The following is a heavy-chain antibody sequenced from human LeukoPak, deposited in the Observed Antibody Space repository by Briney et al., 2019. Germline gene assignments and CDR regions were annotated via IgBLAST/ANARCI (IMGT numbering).Heavy chain of an antibody. V-gene: IGHV4-61*02. D-gene: IGHD6-13*01. J-gene: IGHJ2*01. CDR3: ARESDSSSWSPYWYFDL. Sequence: PSETLSLTCTVSGASISSGNYYWTWIRQPAGKGLEWIGRIYASGSTNYNPSLKSRVTISVDTSKNQFSLRLNSVTAADTAVYYCARESDSSSWSPYWYFDLWGRGTLVTVSS. CDR2: IYASGST. CDR1: GASISSGNYY.